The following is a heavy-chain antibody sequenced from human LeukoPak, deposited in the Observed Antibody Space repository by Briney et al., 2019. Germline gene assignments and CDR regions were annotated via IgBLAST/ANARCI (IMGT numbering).Heavy chain of an antibody. J-gene: IGHJ3*01. D-gene: IGHD2/OR15-2a*01. CDR2: ISSNGGST. Sequence: GGSLRLSCSASGFTFRTFGMHWVRQAAGKGLEYVSAISSNGGSTYYAESVKGRFTISRDNSKNTLFLQMSSLRPEDTAVYYCVRPAPLTLSAYDFWGQGTLVTVSS. V-gene: IGHV3-64D*09. CDR3: VRPAPLTLSAYDF. CDR1: GFTFRTFG.